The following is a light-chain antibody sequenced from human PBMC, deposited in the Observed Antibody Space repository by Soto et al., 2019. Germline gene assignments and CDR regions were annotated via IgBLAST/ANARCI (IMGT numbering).Light chain of an antibody. V-gene: IGKV3-20*01. J-gene: IGKJ2*01. Sequence: ETELTQSPGTLSLSPGETATLSCRASQSVISDYLAWYQQKPDQAPRLVIYGASGRAAGIPDRFNGSGSGTDFTLTISRLEPEDFAMYYCQQYGSSVFTFGQGTKVDIK. CDR1: QSVISDY. CDR3: QQYGSSVFT. CDR2: GAS.